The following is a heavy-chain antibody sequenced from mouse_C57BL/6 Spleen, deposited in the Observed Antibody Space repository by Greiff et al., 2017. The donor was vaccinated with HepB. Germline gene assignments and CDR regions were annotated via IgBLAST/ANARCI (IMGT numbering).Heavy chain of an antibody. Sequence: QVQLKQPGAELVKPGASVKLSCKASGYTFTSYWMQWVKQRPGQGLEWIGEIDPSDSYTNYNQKFKGKATLTVNTSSSTAYMQLSSLTSEDSAVYYCASYYGSSYPYWGQGTTLTVSS. J-gene: IGHJ2*01. D-gene: IGHD1-1*01. CDR2: IDPSDSYT. CDR3: ASYYGSSYPY. CDR1: GYTFTSYW. V-gene: IGHV1-50*01.